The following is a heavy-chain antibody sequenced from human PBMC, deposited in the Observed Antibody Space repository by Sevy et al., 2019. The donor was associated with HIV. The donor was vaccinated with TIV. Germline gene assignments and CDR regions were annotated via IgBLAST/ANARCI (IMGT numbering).Heavy chain of an antibody. CDR3: ARLAVSSDCTNGVCPKYYFDY. J-gene: IGHJ4*02. CDR2: IIPILGIA. Sequence: SVKVSCKASGGTFSSYAISWVRQAPGQGLEWMGRIIPILGIANYAQKFQGRVTITADKSTSTAYMELSSLRSEDTAVYYCARLAVSSDCTNGVCPKYYFDYWGQGTLVTVSS. CDR1: GGTFSSYA. D-gene: IGHD2-8*01. V-gene: IGHV1-69*04.